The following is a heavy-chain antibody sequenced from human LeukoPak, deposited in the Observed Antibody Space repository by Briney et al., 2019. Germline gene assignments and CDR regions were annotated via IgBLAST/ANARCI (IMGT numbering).Heavy chain of an antibody. J-gene: IGHJ5*02. CDR1: GDSISNYY. Sequence: SETLPLTCTVSGDSISNYYWSWIRQPPGKGLEWIGYIYYSGSTNYNPSLKSRVTISVDTSKNQFSLKLSSVTAADTALYYCVTTWYSSSYWFDPWGQGTLVTVSS. CDR3: VTTWYSSSYWFDP. D-gene: IGHD6-6*01. CDR2: IYYSGST. V-gene: IGHV4-59*01.